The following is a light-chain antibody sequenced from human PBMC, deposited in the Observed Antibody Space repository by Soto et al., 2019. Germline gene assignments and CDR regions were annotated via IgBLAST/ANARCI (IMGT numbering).Light chain of an antibody. V-gene: IGKV1-5*01. CDR1: QSISSW. CDR3: QQYNSYSGT. J-gene: IGKJ1*01. CDR2: DAS. Sequence: DIQMTQYPSTLSASVGDRVTITCRASQSISSWLAWYQQKPGKAPKLLIYDASSLESGVPSRFSGSGSGTEFTLTISSLQPDDFATYYCQQYNSYSGTFGQGTKVDSK.